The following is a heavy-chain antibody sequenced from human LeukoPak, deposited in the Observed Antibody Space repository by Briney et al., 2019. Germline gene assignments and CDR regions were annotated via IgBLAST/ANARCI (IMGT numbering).Heavy chain of an antibody. CDR3: ATVPRYSYGYNYFDY. CDR2: FDPEDGET. Sequence: GASVNVSFKVSGYTLTELSMHWVRQAPGKGLEWMGGFDPEDGETIYEQKFQGRVTMTEDTSTDTAYMELSSLRSEDTAVYYCATVPRYSYGYNYFDYWGQGTLVTVSS. V-gene: IGHV1-24*01. CDR1: GYTLTELS. J-gene: IGHJ4*02. D-gene: IGHD5-18*01.